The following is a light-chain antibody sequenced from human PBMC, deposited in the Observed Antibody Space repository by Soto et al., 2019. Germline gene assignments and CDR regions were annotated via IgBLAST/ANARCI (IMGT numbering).Light chain of an antibody. Sequence: DIQMTQSPSSLSASVGDRVTITCRASQSISDNLNWYQHKPGTAPKLLIYAASSLQSGVPSRFSVSGSGTDFTLTISSLQPEDFVIYYCQQSFSTPPTFGGGTKVEI. J-gene: IGKJ4*01. CDR2: AAS. V-gene: IGKV1-39*01. CDR3: QQSFSTPPT. CDR1: QSISDN.